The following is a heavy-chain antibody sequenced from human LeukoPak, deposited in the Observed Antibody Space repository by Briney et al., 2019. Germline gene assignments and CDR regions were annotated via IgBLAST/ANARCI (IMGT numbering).Heavy chain of an antibody. J-gene: IGHJ4*02. V-gene: IGHV3-53*05. Sequence: PGGSLRLSCAASGFTVSSNYMSWVRQAPGKGLEWVSVIYSGGSTYYADSVKGRFTISRDNSKNTLYLQMNSLRAEDTAVYYCARGRVATLEYYFDYWGQGTLVTVSS. CDR3: ARGRVATLEYYFDY. CDR1: GFTVSSNY. D-gene: IGHD5-12*01. CDR2: IYSGGST.